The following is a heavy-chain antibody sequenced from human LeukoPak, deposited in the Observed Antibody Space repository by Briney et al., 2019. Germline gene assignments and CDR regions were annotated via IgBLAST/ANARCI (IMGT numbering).Heavy chain of an antibody. CDR3: AQGGVILRYFDWPRGY. Sequence: PGGSLRLSCAASGFTFSSYEMNWVRQAPGKGLEWVSYISSSGSTIYYADSVKGRFTISRDNAKNSLYLQMNSLRAEDTAVYYCAQGGVILRYFDWPRGYWGQGTLVTVSS. CDR2: ISSSGSTI. D-gene: IGHD3-9*01. CDR1: GFTFSSYE. J-gene: IGHJ4*02. V-gene: IGHV3-48*03.